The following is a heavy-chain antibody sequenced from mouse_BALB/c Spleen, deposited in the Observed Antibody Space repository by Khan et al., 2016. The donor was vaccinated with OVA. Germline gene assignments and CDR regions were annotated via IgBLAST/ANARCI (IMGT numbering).Heavy chain of an antibody. CDR2: IGSGDST. Sequence: DVRLVESGGGLVKPGGSLKLSCAASGFTFSNYAMSWVRQSPEKRLEWVASIGSGDSTYYRDSVKGRFTTPRDNARNILYLQMSSLRSEDTALYYCARDYWFTYWGQGTLVTVSA. CDR3: ARDYWFTY. V-gene: IGHV5-6-5*01. CDR1: GFTFSNYA. J-gene: IGHJ3*01.